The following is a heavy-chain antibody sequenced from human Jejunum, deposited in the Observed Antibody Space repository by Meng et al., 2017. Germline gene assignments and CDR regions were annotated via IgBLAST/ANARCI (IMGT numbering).Heavy chain of an antibody. CDR1: GGSISSSGYY. Sequence: SETLSLTCTVSGGSISSSGYYWGWFRQPPGKGLEWIATMYNGGGTYYNASLQSRGSTSIDTSKNQFSLQLTSVTAADTAVYYCAKKGGGSMLDSWGQGTLVTVSS. J-gene: IGHJ5*01. V-gene: IGHV4-39*07. D-gene: IGHD2-8*01. CDR3: AKKGGGSMLDS. CDR2: MYNGGGT.